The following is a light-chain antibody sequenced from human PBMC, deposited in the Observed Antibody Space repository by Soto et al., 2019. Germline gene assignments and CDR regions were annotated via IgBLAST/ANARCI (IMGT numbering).Light chain of an antibody. V-gene: IGLV2-11*01. J-gene: IGLJ1*01. Sequence: QSALTQPRSVSGSPGQSVTISCTGTSSDVGGYNFVSWYQHPPGKAPKLMLYDVTNRPSGVPDRFSGSKSDNTASLTIAGLQAEDAADYCCCSYAGSDTYVFGTGTKLTVL. CDR2: DVT. CDR3: CSYAGSDTYV. CDR1: SSDVGGYNF.